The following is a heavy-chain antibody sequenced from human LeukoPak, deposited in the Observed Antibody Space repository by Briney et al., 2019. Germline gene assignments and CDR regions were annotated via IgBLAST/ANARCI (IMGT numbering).Heavy chain of an antibody. CDR3: ARDGGYCGGDCFVDV. J-gene: IGHJ6*04. CDR2: IYTSGST. Sequence: SETLSLTCTVSGGSISSYYWSWIRQPAGKGLEWIGRIYTSGSTSYNPSLKSRVTMSVDTSKNQFSLKLSSVTAADTAVYYCARDGGYCGGDCFVDVWGKGTTVTVSS. V-gene: IGHV4-4*07. D-gene: IGHD2-21*02. CDR1: GGSISSYY.